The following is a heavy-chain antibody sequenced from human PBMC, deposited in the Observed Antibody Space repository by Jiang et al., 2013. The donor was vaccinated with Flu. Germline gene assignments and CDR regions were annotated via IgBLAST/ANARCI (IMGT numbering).Heavy chain of an antibody. CDR1: GYTFTNYW. V-gene: IGHV5-10-1*01. CDR3: ARHALGSSGWHYFDD. J-gene: IGHJ4*02. D-gene: IGHD6-25*01. Sequence: GAEVKKPGESLTLSCKTSGYTFTNYWITWVRQMPGKGLEWMGRIDPRSSYTSYSPSFQGHVTLTVDKSIITAYLQWSSLEASDTAMYYCARHALGSSGWHYFDDWGQGTLVTVTS. CDR2: IDPRSSYT.